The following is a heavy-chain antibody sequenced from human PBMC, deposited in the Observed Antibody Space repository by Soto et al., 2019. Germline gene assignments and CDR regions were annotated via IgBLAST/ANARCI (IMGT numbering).Heavy chain of an antibody. D-gene: IGHD6-13*01. CDR1: GGSISSYY. V-gene: IGHV4-4*07. Sequence: LSLTCTVSGGSISSYYWSWIRQPAGKGLEWIGRIYTSGSTNYNPSLKSRVTMSVDTSKNQFSLKLSSVTAADTAVYYCARDYSSSWNYYYYYGMDVWGQGTTVTVSS. CDR2: IYTSGST. CDR3: ARDYSSSWNYYYYYGMDV. J-gene: IGHJ6*02.